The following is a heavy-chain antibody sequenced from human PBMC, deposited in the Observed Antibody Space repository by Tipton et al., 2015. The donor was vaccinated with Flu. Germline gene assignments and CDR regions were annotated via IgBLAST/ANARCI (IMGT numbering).Heavy chain of an antibody. D-gene: IGHD5-12*01. CDR1: GFSVTNNY. CDR3: ATLGNSGTDGFDI. V-gene: IGHV3-66*03. Sequence: QLVQSGGGLIQRGGSLRLSCAVSGFSVTNNYMTWVRQTPGKGLQWVSVIYRGGTTYVADSVKGRCTISRDNSKNTLYLQWNSLTTEDTAVYYCATLGNSGTDGFDIWGQGTMVTISS. CDR2: IYRGGTT. J-gene: IGHJ3*02.